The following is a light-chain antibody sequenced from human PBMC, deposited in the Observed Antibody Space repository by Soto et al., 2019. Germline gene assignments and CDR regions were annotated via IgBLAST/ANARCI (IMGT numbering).Light chain of an antibody. J-gene: IGLJ1*01. CDR1: SSDVGGYNY. CDR3: TSYIRSSTLDYV. V-gene: IGLV2-14*01. CDR2: EVS. Sequence: QSVLTQPASVSGSPGQSITISCTGTSSDVGGYNYVSWYQQYPGKALKLMIYEVSNRPSGVSNRFSGSKSGNTASLTISGLQAEDEADYYCTSYIRSSTLDYVFGTGTKVTV.